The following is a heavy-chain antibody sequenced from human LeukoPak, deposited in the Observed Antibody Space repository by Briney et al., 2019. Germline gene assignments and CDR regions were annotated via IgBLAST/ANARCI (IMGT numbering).Heavy chain of an antibody. CDR2: IYYSGST. CDR3: ARVGSITTAGILIRYYAMDV. D-gene: IGHD3-10*01. V-gene: IGHV4-59*01. J-gene: IGHJ6*02. CDR1: GGSISNYY. Sequence: PSETLSLTCTVSGGSISNYYWSWIRQPPGKGLEWIAYIYYSGSTNYNPSLKSRVTISVDTSKNQFSLKLSSVTAADTAVYYCARVGSITTAGILIRYYAMDVWGQGTTVTVSS.